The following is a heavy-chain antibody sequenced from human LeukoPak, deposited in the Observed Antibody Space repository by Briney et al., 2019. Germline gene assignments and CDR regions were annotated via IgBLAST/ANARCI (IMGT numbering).Heavy chain of an antibody. Sequence: GGSLRLSCAASEFSVGSNYMTWVRQAPGKGLEWVSSISGSGGRTHYADSVRGRFTISRDNSKNTLYLQMDSLRAEDTAVYYCATPPTVTRNYWGQGTLVTVSS. CDR2: ISGSGGRT. CDR3: ATPPTVTRNY. V-gene: IGHV3-23*01. CDR1: EFSVGSNY. D-gene: IGHD4-17*01. J-gene: IGHJ4*02.